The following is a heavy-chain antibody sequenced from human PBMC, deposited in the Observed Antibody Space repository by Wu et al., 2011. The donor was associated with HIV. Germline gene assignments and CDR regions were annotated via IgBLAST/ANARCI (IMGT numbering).Heavy chain of an antibody. D-gene: IGHD3-10*01. CDR2: INPNSGGT. CDR1: GYTFIGYY. CDR3: VRSYGSGNYWFDP. J-gene: IGHJ5*02. V-gene: IGHV1-2*02. Sequence: QVQLVQSGAEVKKPGASVKVSCKASGYTFIGYYMHWVRQAPGEGLEWMGWINPNSGGTNYAQKFQGRVTMTRDTSISIGHMELSRLRSDDTAVYYCVRSYGSGNYWFDPWGQGTLVTVTS.